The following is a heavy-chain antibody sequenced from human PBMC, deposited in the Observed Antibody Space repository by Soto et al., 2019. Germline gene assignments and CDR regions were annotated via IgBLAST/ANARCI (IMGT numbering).Heavy chain of an antibody. V-gene: IGHV4-4*07. CDR1: GASISGFY. Sequence: SETLSLTCTVSGASISGFYWSWIRKSAGKGLEWIGRIYATGTTDYNTSLKSRVMMSVDTSKKQFSLKLRSVTAADTAVYYCVRDGTKTLRDWFDPWGQGISVPVSS. CDR2: IYATGTT. J-gene: IGHJ5*02. CDR3: VRDGTKTLRDWFDP. D-gene: IGHD1-1*01.